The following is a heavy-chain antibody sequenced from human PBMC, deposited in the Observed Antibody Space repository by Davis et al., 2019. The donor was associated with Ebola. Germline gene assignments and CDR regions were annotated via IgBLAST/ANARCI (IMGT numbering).Heavy chain of an antibody. CDR1: GFTVSSNY. V-gene: IGHV3-53*01. CDR3: ASEQQLVWGGVFYYYYGMDV. J-gene: IGHJ6*02. Sequence: GGSLRLSCAASGFTVSSNYMSWVRQAPGKGLEWVSVIYSGGSTYYADSVKGRFTISRDNSKNTLYLQMNSLRADDTAVYYCASEQQLVWGGVFYYYYGMDVWGQGTTVTVSS. D-gene: IGHD6-13*01. CDR2: IYSGGST.